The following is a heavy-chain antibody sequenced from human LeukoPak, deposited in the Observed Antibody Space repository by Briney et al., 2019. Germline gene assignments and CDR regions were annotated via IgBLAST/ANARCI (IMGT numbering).Heavy chain of an antibody. D-gene: IGHD6-13*01. J-gene: IGHJ4*02. Sequence: PGGSLRLSCAASGFTFDDYAMHWVRQAPGEGLEWVSGISWNSGSIGYADSVKGRFTISRDNAKNSLYLQMNSLRAEDTALYYCAKDLAGIAAAGTDYWGQGTLVTVSS. CDR1: GFTFDDYA. CDR2: ISWNSGSI. CDR3: AKDLAGIAAAGTDY. V-gene: IGHV3-9*01.